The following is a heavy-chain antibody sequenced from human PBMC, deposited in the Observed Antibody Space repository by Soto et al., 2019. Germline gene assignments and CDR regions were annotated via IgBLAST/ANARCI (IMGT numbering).Heavy chain of an antibody. V-gene: IGHV6-1*01. CDR2: TYYRSKWYN. CDR1: GDSVSSNSAA. CDR3: ARDRLRDGDDPYNYFDY. J-gene: IGHJ4*01. D-gene: IGHD4-17*01. Sequence: SQTLSLTCAISGDSVSSNSAAWNWIRQSPSRGLEWLARTYYRSKWYNGYAVSVKSRITISPDTSKNQFSLHLDSVTPEDTAVYYCARDRLRDGDDPYNYFDYWGPGTLVTVSS.